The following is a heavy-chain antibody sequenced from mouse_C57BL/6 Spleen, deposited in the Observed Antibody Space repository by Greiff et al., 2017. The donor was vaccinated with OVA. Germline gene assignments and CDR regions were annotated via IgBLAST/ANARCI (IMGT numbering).Heavy chain of an antibody. CDR3: ARGGVVFDYAMDY. CDR1: GYTFTDYY. D-gene: IGHD1-1*01. V-gene: IGHV1-26*01. J-gene: IGHJ4*01. CDR2: INPNNGGT. Sequence: EVQLQQSGPELVKPGASVKISCKASGYTFTDYYMNWVKQSHGKSLEWIGDINPNNGGTSYNQKFKGKATLTVDKSSSTAYMELRSLTSEDSAVYYCARGGVVFDYAMDYWGQGTSVTVSS.